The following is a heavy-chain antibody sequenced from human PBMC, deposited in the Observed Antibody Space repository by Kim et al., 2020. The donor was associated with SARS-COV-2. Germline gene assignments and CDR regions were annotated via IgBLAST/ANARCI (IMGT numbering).Heavy chain of an antibody. J-gene: IGHJ6*02. CDR3: ARDYQASLLWFGELSPAYGMDV. CDR1: GGSISSYY. D-gene: IGHD3-10*01. Sequence: SETLSLTCTVSGGSISSYYWSWIRQPPGKGLEWIGYSYYSGSTNYNPSLKSRVTISVDTSKNQFSLKLSSVTAADTAVYYCARDYQASLLWFGELSPAYGMDVWGQVTTVTVSS. CDR2: SYYSGST. V-gene: IGHV4-59*13.